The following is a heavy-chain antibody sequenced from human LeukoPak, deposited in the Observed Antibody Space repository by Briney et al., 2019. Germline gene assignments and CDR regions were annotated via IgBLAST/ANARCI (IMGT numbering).Heavy chain of an antibody. V-gene: IGHV3-30*04. J-gene: IGHJ4*02. CDR1: GFTFSSYA. CDR3: ARDGYSGYDYVDYFDY. CDR2: ISYDGSNK. D-gene: IGHD5-12*01. Sequence: GGSLRLSCAASGFTFSSYAMHWVRQAPGKGLEWVAVISYDGSNKYYADSVKGRFTISRDNSKNTLHLQMNSLRAEDTAVYYCARDGYSGYDYVDYFDYWGQGTLVTVSS.